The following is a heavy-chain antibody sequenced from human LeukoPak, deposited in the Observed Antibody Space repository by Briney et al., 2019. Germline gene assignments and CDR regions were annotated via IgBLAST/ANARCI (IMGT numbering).Heavy chain of an antibody. CDR2: IYYNGGT. D-gene: IGHD2-15*01. V-gene: IGHV4-59*01. CDR3: ARGFPYCSGGSCYDAFDI. CDR1: GDSLSNYY. J-gene: IGHJ3*02. Sequence: SETLSLTCTVSGDSLSNYYWSWIRQPPGKGLEWIGYIYYNGGTNYNPSLKSRVTLSVDTSKNQFSLKLRSVTAADTAMYYCARGFPYCSGGSCYDAFDIWGQGTMVTVSS.